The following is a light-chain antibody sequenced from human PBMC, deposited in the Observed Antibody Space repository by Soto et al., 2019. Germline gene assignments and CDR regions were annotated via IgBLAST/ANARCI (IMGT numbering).Light chain of an antibody. CDR1: TSNIGSDT. CDR2: RNT. V-gene: IGLV1-44*01. CDR3: ASWDDRLDVVV. Sequence: QSVLTQPPSASGTPGQRVTISCSGSTSNIGSDTVNWYQQLPGTAPKLLIYRNTQRPSGVPDRFSGSKSGASASLAISGLQSDDEADYYCASWDDRLDVVVFGGGTKLTVL. J-gene: IGLJ2*01.